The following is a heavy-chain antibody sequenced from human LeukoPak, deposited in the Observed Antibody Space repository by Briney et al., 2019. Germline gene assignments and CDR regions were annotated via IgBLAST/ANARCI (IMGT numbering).Heavy chain of an antibody. CDR2: IYYSGST. CDR1: GGSVSSGSYY. Sequence: SETLSLTCTVSGGSVSSGSYYWSWIRQPPGKGLEWIGYIYYSGSTNYNPSLKSRVTISVDTSKNQFSLKLSSVTAADTAVYYCASFYCSSTSCQFDYWDQGTLVTVSS. J-gene: IGHJ4*02. V-gene: IGHV4-61*01. CDR3: ASFYCSSTSCQFDY. D-gene: IGHD2-2*01.